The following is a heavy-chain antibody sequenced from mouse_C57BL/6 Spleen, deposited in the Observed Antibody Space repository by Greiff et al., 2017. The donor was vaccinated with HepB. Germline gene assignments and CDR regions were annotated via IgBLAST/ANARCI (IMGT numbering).Heavy chain of an antibody. J-gene: IGHJ2*01. V-gene: IGHV3-6*01. CDR3: ARGFDSYYFDY. CDR2: ISYDGSN. Sequence: EVHLVESGPGLVKPSQSLSLTCSVTGYSITSGYYWNWIRQFPGNKLEWMGYISYDGSNNYNPSLKNRISITRDTSKNQFFLKLNSVTTEDTATYYCARGFDSYYFDYWGQGTTLTVSS. CDR1: GYSITSGYY. D-gene: IGHD2-4*01.